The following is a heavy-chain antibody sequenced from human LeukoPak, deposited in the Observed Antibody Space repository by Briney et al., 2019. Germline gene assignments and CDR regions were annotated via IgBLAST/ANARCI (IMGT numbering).Heavy chain of an antibody. Sequence: GGSLRLSCAASGFTFSSYWMHWVRQAPGKGLVWVSRINDDGSSTRYADSVKSRFTISRDNAKNMLYLQMNRLRAEDTAVFYCTRAANKVATVGIGLDYYYMDVWGKGTTVTVSS. V-gene: IGHV3-74*01. CDR1: GFTFSSYW. CDR3: TRAANKVATVGIGLDYYYMDV. D-gene: IGHD5-12*01. CDR2: INDDGSST. J-gene: IGHJ6*03.